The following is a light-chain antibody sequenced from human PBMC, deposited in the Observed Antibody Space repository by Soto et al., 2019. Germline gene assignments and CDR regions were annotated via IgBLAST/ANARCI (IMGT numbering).Light chain of an antibody. CDR3: QQYNNWPLT. Sequence: EIVLTQSPDTLSVSPGARATLSCRASQSISRTLAWYQQKSGQPPRLLIYDASNRATGFPARFSGSGSGTEFTLTISSLQSEDFAVYYCQQYNNWPLTFGGGTKVDIK. V-gene: IGKV3D-15*01. J-gene: IGKJ4*01. CDR2: DAS. CDR1: QSISRT.